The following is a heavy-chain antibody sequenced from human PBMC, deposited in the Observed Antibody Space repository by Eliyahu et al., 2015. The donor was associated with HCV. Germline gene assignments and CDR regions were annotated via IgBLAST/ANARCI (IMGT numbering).Heavy chain of an antibody. V-gene: IGHV3-15*01. Sequence: EVQLVESGGGLVKPGGSLRLSCAASGFTFXKAWMSWVRPGPGEGVEWSGRIKSKTDGGTTDYAAPVKGRFTISRDDSKSTLYLQMNSLKTEDTAVYYCTTGAPGGFDYYLDVWGQGTTVTVSS. CDR1: GFTFXKAW. J-gene: IGHJ6*03. CDR2: IKSKTDGGTT. D-gene: IGHD3-10*01. CDR3: TTGAPGGFDYYLDV.